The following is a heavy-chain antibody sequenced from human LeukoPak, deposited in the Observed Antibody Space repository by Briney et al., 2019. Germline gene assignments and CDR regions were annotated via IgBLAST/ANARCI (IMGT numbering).Heavy chain of an antibody. CDR1: GDIFNSYS. J-gene: IGHJ6*03. CDR2: IIPIFGST. Sequence: SVKVSCNASGDIFNSYSVSWVRQAPGQGLEWMGGIIPIFGSTNYAQKFQGRVTITTDQSTRTAYMESNSLSSDDTAVYYCARVGRSRGSLPNSYYYMDVWGKGTTVTVSS. CDR3: ARVGRSRGSLPNSYYYMDV. V-gene: IGHV1-69*05. D-gene: IGHD1-26*01.